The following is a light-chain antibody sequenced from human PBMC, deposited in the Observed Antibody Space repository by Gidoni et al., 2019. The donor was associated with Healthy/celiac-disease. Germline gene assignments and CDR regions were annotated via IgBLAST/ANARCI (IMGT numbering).Light chain of an antibody. CDR2: SAS. J-gene: IGKJ5*01. Sequence: DIQMTQSPPSMPAAVGDRVNITCRASQSISSYINWYQQKPGKDPMRLIYSASSLQSGVTSRFSGSGSGTDFTLTISSLQPEDFAAYYCQQSYSTLSITFGQGTRLEIK. V-gene: IGKV1-39*01. CDR3: QQSYSTLSIT. CDR1: QSISSY.